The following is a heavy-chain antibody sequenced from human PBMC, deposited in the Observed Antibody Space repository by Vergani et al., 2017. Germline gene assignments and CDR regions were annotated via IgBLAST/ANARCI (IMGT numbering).Heavy chain of an antibody. J-gene: IGHJ4*02. CDR2: INHSGST. CDR3: ARGGRWLQLRKSDY. D-gene: IGHD5-24*01. V-gene: IGHV4-34*01. Sequence: QVQLQQWGAGLLKPSETLSLTCAVYGGSFSGYYWSWIRQPPGKGLEWIGEINHSGSTNYNPSLKSRVTISVDTSKNQFSLKLSSVTAADTAVYYCARGGRWLQLRKSDYWGQGTLVTVSS. CDR1: GGSFSGYY.